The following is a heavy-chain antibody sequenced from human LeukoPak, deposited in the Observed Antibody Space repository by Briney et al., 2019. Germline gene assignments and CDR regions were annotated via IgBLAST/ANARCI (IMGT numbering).Heavy chain of an antibody. Sequence: SETLSLTCTVSGGSISSSSCYWGWIRQPPGKGLEWIGSIYYSGSTYYNPSLKSRVTISVDTSKNQFSLKLSSVTAADTAVYYCARHRNRYYFDYWGQGTLVTVSS. CDR1: GGSISSSSCY. J-gene: IGHJ4*02. V-gene: IGHV4-39*01. D-gene: IGHD1-14*01. CDR2: IYYSGST. CDR3: ARHRNRYYFDY.